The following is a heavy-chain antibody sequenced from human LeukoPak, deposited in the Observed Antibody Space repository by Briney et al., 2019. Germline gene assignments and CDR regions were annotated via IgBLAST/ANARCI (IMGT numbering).Heavy chain of an antibody. D-gene: IGHD6-13*01. J-gene: IGHJ4*02. CDR3: ARLFRAAAGPNDY. CDR2: INHSGST. Sequence: SETLSLTCAVYGGSFSGYYWSWIRQPPGKGLEWIGEINHSGSTNYNPSLKSRVTISVDTSKNQFSLKLSSVTAADTAVYYCARLFRAAAGPNDYWGQGTLVTVSS. V-gene: IGHV4-34*01. CDR1: GGSFSGYY.